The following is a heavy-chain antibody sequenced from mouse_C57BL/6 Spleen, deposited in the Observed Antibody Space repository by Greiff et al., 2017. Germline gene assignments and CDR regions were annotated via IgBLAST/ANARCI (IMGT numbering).Heavy chain of an antibody. J-gene: IGHJ1*03. V-gene: IGHV1-64*01. CDR1: GYTFTSYW. D-gene: IGHD1-1*01. CDR2: IHPNSGST. Sequence: QVQLQQPGAELVKPGASVKLSCKASGYTFTSYWMHWVKQRPGQGLEWIGMIHPNSGSTNYNEKFKSKATLTVDKSSSTAYMQLSSLTSEDSAVYYCARGITTVPYWYFDVWGTGTTVTVSS. CDR3: ARGITTVPYWYFDV.